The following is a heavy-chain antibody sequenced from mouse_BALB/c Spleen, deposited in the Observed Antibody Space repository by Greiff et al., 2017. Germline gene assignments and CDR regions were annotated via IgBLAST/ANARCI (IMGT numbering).Heavy chain of an antibody. Sequence: EVQGVESGGGLVKPGGSLKLSCAASGFTFSSYAMSWVRQSPEKRLEWVAEISSGGSYTYYPDTVTGRFTISRDNAKNTLYLEMSSLRSEDTAMYYCAREGTTVGGAMDYWGQGTSVTVSS. D-gene: IGHD1-1*01. CDR2: ISSGGSYT. V-gene: IGHV5-9-4*01. CDR1: GFTFSSYA. CDR3: AREGTTVGGAMDY. J-gene: IGHJ4*01.